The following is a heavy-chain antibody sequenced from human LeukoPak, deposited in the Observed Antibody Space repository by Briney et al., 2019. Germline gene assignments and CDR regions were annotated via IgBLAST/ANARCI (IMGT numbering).Heavy chain of an antibody. CDR1: GYTFTGYY. D-gene: IGHD3-22*01. J-gene: IGHJ4*02. CDR3: ALPLEYYGSDAYDYRPLDY. CDR2: INPNTGAT. V-gene: IGHV1-2*02. Sequence: ASVKVSCKASGYTFTGYYLHWVRQAPGQGLEWMGWINPNTGATYYAQKFEGRVTMSRDTSISTAYMELSRLRSDDTAVFYCALPLEYYGSDAYDYRPLDYWGQGTLVTVSS.